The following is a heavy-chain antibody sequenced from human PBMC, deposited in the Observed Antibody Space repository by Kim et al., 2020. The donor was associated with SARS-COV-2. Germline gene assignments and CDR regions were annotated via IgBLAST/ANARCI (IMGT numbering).Heavy chain of an antibody. Sequence: GGSLRLSCAASGFTFSSYGMHWVRQAPGKGLEWVAVISYDGSNKYYADSVKGRFTISRDNSKNTLYLQMNSLRAEDTAVYYCAKDWESGGSGSYYYGMDVWGQGTTVTVSS. CDR1: GFTFSSYG. J-gene: IGHJ6*02. CDR3: AKDWESGGSGSYYYGMDV. V-gene: IGHV3-30*18. D-gene: IGHD3-10*01. CDR2: ISYDGSNK.